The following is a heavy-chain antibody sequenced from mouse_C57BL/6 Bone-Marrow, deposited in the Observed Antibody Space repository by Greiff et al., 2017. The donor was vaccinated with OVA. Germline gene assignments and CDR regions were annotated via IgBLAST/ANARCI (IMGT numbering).Heavy chain of an antibody. V-gene: IGHV1-82*01. CDR3: ARGGYFDV. CDR1: GYAFSSSW. Sequence: QVQLQQSGPELVKPGASVKISCKASGYAFSSSWMNWVKQRPGKGLEWIGRIYPGDGDTNYNGKFKGKATLTADKSSSTAYMQLSSLTSEDSAVYCCARGGYFDVWGTGTTVTVSS. CDR2: IYPGDGDT. J-gene: IGHJ1*03.